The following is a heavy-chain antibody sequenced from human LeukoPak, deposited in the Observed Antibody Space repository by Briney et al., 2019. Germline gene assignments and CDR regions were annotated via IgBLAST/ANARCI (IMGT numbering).Heavy chain of an antibody. CDR1: VYTFPLYL. CDR2: IDPSDCYT. D-gene: IGHD2-21*01. Sequence: GELLRISCTGSVYTFPLYLLTWLRLMPSKPLAQPGRIDPSDCYTNYCPSFQCHVTISGCKSISTAYLQWSNLKASNTAIYYRARQIDPLKGAYIHLWGQGPLVTASS. V-gene: IGHV5-10-1*01. J-gene: IGHJ5*02. CDR3: ARQIDPLKGAYIHL.